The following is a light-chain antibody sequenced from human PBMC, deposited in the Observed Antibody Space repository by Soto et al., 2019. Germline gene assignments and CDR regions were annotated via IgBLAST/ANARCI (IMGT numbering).Light chain of an antibody. CDR1: GSDVGGYDF. Sequence: QSALTQPRSVSGSPGQSVTISCTGTGSDVGGYDFVSWYQQHPGKAPKLMIYDVSKRPSGVPDRFSGSKSGNTASLTISGLQADDEADYYCFSFAGTYTVGFVGGTKVTGL. CDR2: DVS. CDR3: FSFAGTYTVG. V-gene: IGLV2-11*01. J-gene: IGLJ2*01.